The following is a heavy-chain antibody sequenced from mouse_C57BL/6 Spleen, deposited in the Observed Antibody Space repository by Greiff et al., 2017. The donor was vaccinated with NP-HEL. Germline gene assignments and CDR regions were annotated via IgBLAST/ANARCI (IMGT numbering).Heavy chain of an antibody. J-gene: IGHJ4*01. CDR1: GFTFSSYA. V-gene: IGHV5-4*01. CDR2: ISDGGSYT. CDR3: ARDTITDY. D-gene: IGHD2-12*01. Sequence: EVKLQESGGGLVKPGGSLKLSCAASGFTFSSYAMSWVRQTPEKRLEWVATISDGGSYTYYPDNVKGRFTISRDNAKNNLYLQMSHLKSEDTAMYYCARDTITDYWGQGTSVTVSS.